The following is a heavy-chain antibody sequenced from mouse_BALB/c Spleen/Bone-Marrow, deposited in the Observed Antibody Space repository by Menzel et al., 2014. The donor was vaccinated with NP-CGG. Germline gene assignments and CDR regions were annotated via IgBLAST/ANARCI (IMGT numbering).Heavy chain of an antibody. CDR3: NARDDRCEDYAMDN. V-gene: IGHV14-4*02. Sequence: EVQLQQSGAELVRPGASVKLSCTASGFNIKDYYMYWVKQRPEQGLEWIGWIDPENGDTEYAPKFQGKATMTADTSSNTAYLPPSSLTTYDTAVYYCNARDDRCEDYAMDNWGQGTSVTVSS. CDR2: IDPENGDT. CDR1: GFNIKDYY. D-gene: IGHD2-14*01. J-gene: IGHJ4*01.